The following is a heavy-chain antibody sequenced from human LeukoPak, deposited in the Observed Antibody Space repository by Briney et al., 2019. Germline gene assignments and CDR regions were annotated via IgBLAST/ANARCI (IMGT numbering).Heavy chain of an antibody. CDR2: VYFTGSP. CDR1: GDSMSSNYYY. J-gene: IGHJ6*03. CDR3: ARHLVVPATTYYYYYMDV. V-gene: IGHV4-39*01. D-gene: IGHD2-2*01. Sequence: SETLSLTCTVSGDSMSSNYYYWGWIRQPPGKGLEWIGTVYFTGSPYYNPSLKSRVTISVDTSETRFSLTLSSVTAADTAVYFCARHLVVPATTYYYYYMDVWGKGTTVTVSS.